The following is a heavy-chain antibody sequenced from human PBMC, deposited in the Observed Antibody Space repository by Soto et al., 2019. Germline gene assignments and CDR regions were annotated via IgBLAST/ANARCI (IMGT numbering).Heavy chain of an antibody. CDR3: ARVVITGTTDWFDP. D-gene: IGHD1-7*01. CDR2: IYHSGST. CDR1: GGSISSGGYS. Sequence: PSETLSLTCAVSGGSISSGGYSWSWIRQPPGKGLEWIGYIYHSGSTYYNPSLKSRVTISVDRSKNQFSLKLSSVTAADTAVYYCARVVITGTTDWFDPWGQGTLVTVSS. J-gene: IGHJ5*02. V-gene: IGHV4-30-2*01.